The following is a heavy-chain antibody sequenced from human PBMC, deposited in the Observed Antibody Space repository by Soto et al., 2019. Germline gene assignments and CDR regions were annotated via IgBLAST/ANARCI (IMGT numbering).Heavy chain of an antibody. CDR3: ATQGFGTLHGLVDV. CDR2: ISYSGHT. V-gene: IGHV4-59*08. J-gene: IGHJ6*02. CDR1: GGSITSITNHY. Sequence: QVRLQESGPGLVKPSETLSLTCTVSGGSITSITNHYCSWIRQPPGKGLEWIGYISYSGHTSYNPSLKSRVILSEDTSKNQVSLNLASVTAADTAVYYCATQGFGTLHGLVDVWGQGTTVTVSS. D-gene: IGHD1-7*01.